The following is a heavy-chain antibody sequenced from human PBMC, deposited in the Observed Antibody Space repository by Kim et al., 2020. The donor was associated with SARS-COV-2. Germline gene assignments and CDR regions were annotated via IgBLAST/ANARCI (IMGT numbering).Heavy chain of an antibody. CDR1: GFTFGDYA. D-gene: IGHD6-13*01. J-gene: IGHJ6*02. Sequence: GGSLRLSCAASGFTFGDYAMHWVRQAPGKGLEWVSGISWNSGSIGYADSVKGRFTISRDNAKNSLYLQMNSLRAEDTALYYCAKDIGIAAAGSYYYYGMDVWGQGTTVTVSS. CDR2: ISWNSGSI. V-gene: IGHV3-9*01. CDR3: AKDIGIAAAGSYYYYGMDV.